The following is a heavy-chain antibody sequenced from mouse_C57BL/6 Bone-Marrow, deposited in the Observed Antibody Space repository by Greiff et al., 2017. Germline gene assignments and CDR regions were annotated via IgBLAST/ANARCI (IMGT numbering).Heavy chain of an antibody. J-gene: IGHJ1*03. CDR1: GFTFSSYG. CDR3: VPCEGWYFEV. Sequence: EVKLQESGGDLVKPGGSLKLSCAASGFTFSSYGMSWVRQTPDKRLEWVATISSGGSYTYYPDSVKGRFTISRDNAKNTLYLQMSSLKSEDTAMYDCVPCEGWYFEVWGTGTTVTVSS. CDR2: ISSGGSYT. V-gene: IGHV5-6*01.